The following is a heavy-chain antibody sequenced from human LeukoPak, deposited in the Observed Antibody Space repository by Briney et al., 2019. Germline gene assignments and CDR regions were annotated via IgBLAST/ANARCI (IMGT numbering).Heavy chain of an antibody. Sequence: GGSLRLSCAASGFTFSNYWMSWVRQAPGKGLEWVANIKQDGSVIYYMDSVKGRFTISRDNAKNPLHLQMNSLRAEDTAVYYCARIGYSSSCFDYWGQGTLVTVSS. CDR2: IKQDGSVI. CDR1: GFTFSNYW. V-gene: IGHV3-7*05. CDR3: ARIGYSSSCFDY. D-gene: IGHD6-13*01. J-gene: IGHJ4*02.